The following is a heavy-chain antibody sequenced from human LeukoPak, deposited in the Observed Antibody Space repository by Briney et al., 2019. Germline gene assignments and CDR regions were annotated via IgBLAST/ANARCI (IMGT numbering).Heavy chain of an antibody. CDR3: ARGGALQPH. J-gene: IGHJ4*02. CDR2: MNPNSANT. V-gene: IGHV1-8*01. Sequence: ASVKVSCKASGYTFTSYDINWVRQATGQGLEWMGWMNPNSANTGYAQKFQGRVSMTRDTSISTAYMELSSLRSDDTAVYYCARGGALQPHWGQGTLVTVSS. CDR1: GYTFTSYD. D-gene: IGHD5-24*01.